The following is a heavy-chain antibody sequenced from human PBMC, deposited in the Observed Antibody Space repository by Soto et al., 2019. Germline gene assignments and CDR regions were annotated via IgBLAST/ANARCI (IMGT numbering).Heavy chain of an antibody. J-gene: IGHJ3*02. CDR3: ARQITESSPPGNAFDI. CDR2: IYPGDSDT. Sequence: GESLKISCKGSGYSFTSYWIGWVRQMPGKGLEWMGIIYPGDSDTRYSPSFQGQVTISADKSISTAYLQWSSLKASDTAMYYCARQITESSPPGNAFDIWGQGTMVTVSS. D-gene: IGHD6-13*01. V-gene: IGHV5-51*01. CDR1: GYSFTSYW.